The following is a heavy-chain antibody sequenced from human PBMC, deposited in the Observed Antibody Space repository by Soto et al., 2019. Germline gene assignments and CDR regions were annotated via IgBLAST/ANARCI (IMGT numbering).Heavy chain of an antibody. Sequence: ASVKVSCKASGYTFTSYAIHWVRQAPGQRLEWMGWINAGNGNTKYSQKFQGRVTITRDTSASTAYMELSSLRSEDTAAYYCAREGYCSSTSSSVSSDYWGQGSLVLGSS. V-gene: IGHV1-3*01. D-gene: IGHD2-2*01. CDR3: AREGYCSSTSSSVSSDY. CDR2: INAGNGNT. CDR1: GYTFTSYA. J-gene: IGHJ4*02.